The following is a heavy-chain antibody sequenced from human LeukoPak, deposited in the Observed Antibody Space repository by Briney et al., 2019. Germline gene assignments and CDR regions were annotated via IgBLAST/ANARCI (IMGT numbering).Heavy chain of an antibody. J-gene: IGHJ5*02. V-gene: IGHV4-31*03. CDR1: NGSITSGGYY. CDR3: ARGGVVTTTPRFDP. Sequence: SQTLSLTCTVSNGSITSGGYYWSWLRQHPGKGLEWIGHIYHTGSTYYNSTLKSRLTMSVDASKNEFSLRLNSVTVADTAVYYCARGGVVTTTPRFDPWGQGTLVTVSS. D-gene: IGHD4-11*01. CDR2: IYHTGST.